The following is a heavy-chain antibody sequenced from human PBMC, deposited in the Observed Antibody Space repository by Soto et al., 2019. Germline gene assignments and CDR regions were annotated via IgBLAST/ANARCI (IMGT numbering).Heavy chain of an antibody. CDR2: MNPNSGNT. Sequence: QVQLVQSGAEVKKPGASVKVSCKASGYTFTSYDINWVRQATGQGLEWMGWMNPNSGNTGYAQKFQGRVNMTRNTCIRTAYMELSSLRAEDAAVYYCEGWDYGRDDYGCKGTLVTVSS. D-gene: IGHD3-16*01. J-gene: IGHJ4*02. CDR3: EGWDYGRDDY. V-gene: IGHV1-8*01. CDR1: GYTFTSYD.